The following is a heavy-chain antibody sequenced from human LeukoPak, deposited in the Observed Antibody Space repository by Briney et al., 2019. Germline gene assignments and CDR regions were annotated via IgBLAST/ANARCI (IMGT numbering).Heavy chain of an antibody. D-gene: IGHD2-2*02. CDR1: VFTFSDYY. J-gene: IGHJ4*02. CDR3: ARDHCSSTSCYIGY. V-gene: IGHV3-11*01. Sequence: GGSLRLSCAASVFTFSDYYMSWIRQAPGKGLEWVSYISSSGSTIYYADSVKGRFTISRDNAKNSLYLQMNSLRAEDTAVYYCARDHCSSTSCYIGYWGQGTLVTVSS. CDR2: ISSSGSTI.